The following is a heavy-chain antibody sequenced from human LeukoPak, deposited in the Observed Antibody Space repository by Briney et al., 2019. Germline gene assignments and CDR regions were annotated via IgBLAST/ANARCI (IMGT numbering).Heavy chain of an antibody. Sequence: PGGSLRLSCAASGFTFSSYAMSWVRQAPGKGLEWISDISGSGGSTYYADSVKGRFPISRDNCKNTLYLQMNSLRAEDTAVYYCAKPDFGGSASYPYSPHDYFDYWGQGTLVTVSS. V-gene: IGHV3-23*01. CDR3: AKPDFGGSASYPYSPHDYFDY. D-gene: IGHD3-10*01. J-gene: IGHJ4*02. CDR1: GFTFSSYA. CDR2: ISGSGGST.